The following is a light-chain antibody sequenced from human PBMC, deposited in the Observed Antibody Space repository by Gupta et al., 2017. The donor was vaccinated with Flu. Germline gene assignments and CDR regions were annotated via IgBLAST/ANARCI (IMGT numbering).Light chain of an antibody. V-gene: IGKV3-20*01. CDR3: QQYGGSSYS. J-gene: IGKJ2*03. CDR1: QSVSTSY. Sequence: IVLTQSPGTLSLSPGERATLSCMASQSVSTSYLAWYQQKPGLAPRLLMYATSTRATDIPDRFRGSGSGTDFTLTISRLEPEDFAVYYCQQYGGSSYSFGPGTKLEI. CDR2: ATS.